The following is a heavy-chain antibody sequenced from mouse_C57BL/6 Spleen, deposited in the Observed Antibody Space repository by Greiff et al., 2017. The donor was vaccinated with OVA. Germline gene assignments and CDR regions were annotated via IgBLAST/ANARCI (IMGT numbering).Heavy chain of an antibody. J-gene: IGHJ2*01. CDR1: GYSITSGYY. CDR3: ARDRGPSDGSLDYFDY. CDR2: ISYDGSN. D-gene: IGHD2-3*01. V-gene: IGHV3-6*01. Sequence: EVKLQESGPGLVKPSQSLSLTCSVTGYSITSGYYWNWIRQFPGNKLEWMGYISYDGSNNYNPSLKNRISITRDTSKNQFFLKLNSVTTEDTATYYCARDRGPSDGSLDYFDYWGQGTTLTVSS.